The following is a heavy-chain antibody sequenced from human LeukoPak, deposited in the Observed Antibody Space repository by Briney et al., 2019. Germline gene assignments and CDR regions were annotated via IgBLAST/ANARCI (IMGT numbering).Heavy chain of an antibody. J-gene: IGHJ4*02. CDR2: ISSSSTYI. CDR3: ARAGDYWSHYFDY. CDR1: GFTFSKYA. V-gene: IGHV3-21*04. Sequence: GGSLRLSCAVSGFTFSKYAMNWVRQAPGKGLEWVSSISSSSTYIYYADSVKGRFSISRNNAKNSLYLQMDSLRAEDTAVYYCARAGDYWSHYFDYWGQGALVTVSS. D-gene: IGHD4-17*01.